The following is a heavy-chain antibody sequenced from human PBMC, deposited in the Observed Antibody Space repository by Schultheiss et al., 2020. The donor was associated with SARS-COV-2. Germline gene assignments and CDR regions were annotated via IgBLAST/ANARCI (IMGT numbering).Heavy chain of an antibody. Sequence: ASVKVSCKASGYTFTSYDINWVRQATGQGLEWMGWMNPNSGNTGYAQKLQGRVTMTTDTSTSTAYMELRSLRSDDTAVYYCARAPYYYDSSGYSFDYWGQGTLVTVSS. CDR2: MNPNSGNT. CDR1: GYTFTSYD. J-gene: IGHJ4*02. V-gene: IGHV1-8*01. CDR3: ARAPYYYDSSGYSFDY. D-gene: IGHD3-22*01.